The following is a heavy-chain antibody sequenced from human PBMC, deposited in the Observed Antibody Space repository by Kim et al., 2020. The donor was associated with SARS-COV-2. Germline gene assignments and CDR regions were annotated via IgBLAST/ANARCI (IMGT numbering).Heavy chain of an antibody. Sequence: ASVKVSCKASGYTFTSYYMHWVRQAPGQGLEWMGIINPSGGSTSYAQKFQGRVTMTRDTSTSTVYMELSSLRAEDTAVYYCARDLGVVPAASKYYFDYWGQGTLVTVSP. CDR3: ARDLGVVPAASKYYFDY. D-gene: IGHD2-2*01. J-gene: IGHJ4*02. CDR2: INPSGGST. CDR1: GYTFTSYY. V-gene: IGHV1-46*01.